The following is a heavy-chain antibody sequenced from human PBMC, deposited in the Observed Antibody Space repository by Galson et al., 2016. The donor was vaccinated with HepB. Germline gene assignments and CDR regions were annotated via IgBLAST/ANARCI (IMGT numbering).Heavy chain of an antibody. D-gene: IGHD3-10*01. CDR1: GFTFSSYT. Sequence: SLRLSCAASGFTFSSYTMHWVRQAPGKGLEWVSYLSSNGATIYYADSVKGRFTLTRDNAKNSLYLQMNSLRDEDTAVYFCARVLFGSGSYWCLDVWGQGTTVTVSS. V-gene: IGHV3-48*02. CDR2: LSSNGATI. J-gene: IGHJ6*02. CDR3: ARVLFGSGSYWCLDV.